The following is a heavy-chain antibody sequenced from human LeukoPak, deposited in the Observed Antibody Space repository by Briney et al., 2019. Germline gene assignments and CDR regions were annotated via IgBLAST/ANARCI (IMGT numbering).Heavy chain of an antibody. Sequence: SVRVSCKASGGTFSSYAISWVRQALGQGLEWMGGIIPIFGTANYAPKFQGRVTITTDESTSTAYMELSSLRSEDTAVYYCARDVFSVRTGSNWFDPWGQGTLVTVSS. CDR2: IIPIFGTA. J-gene: IGHJ5*02. V-gene: IGHV1-69*05. D-gene: IGHD1-1*01. CDR3: ARDVFSVRTGSNWFDP. CDR1: GGTFSSYA.